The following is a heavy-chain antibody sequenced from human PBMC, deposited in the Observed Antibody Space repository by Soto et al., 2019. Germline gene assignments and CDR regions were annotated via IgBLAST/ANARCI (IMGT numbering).Heavy chain of an antibody. Sequence: EVQLVESGGGLVKPGGSLRLSCAASGFTFSSYAMHWVRQAPGKGLEYVSAISSNGGSTYYADSVKGRFTISRDNSKNTLYLQMSSLRAEDTAVYYCVKETYGDYVDYWGQGTLVTVSS. V-gene: IGHV3-64D*06. CDR1: GFTFSSYA. CDR2: ISSNGGST. D-gene: IGHD4-17*01. J-gene: IGHJ4*02. CDR3: VKETYGDYVDY.